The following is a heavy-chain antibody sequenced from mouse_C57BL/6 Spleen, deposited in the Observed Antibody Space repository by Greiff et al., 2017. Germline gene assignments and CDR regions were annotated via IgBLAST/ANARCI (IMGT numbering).Heavy chain of an antibody. Sequence: EVKLMESGPGLVKPSQSLSLTCSVTGYSITSGYYWNWIRQFPGNKLEWMGYISYDGSNNYNPSLKNRISITRDTSKNQFFLKLNSVTTEDTATYYCARGTTVASYWGQGTTLTVSS. CDR2: ISYDGSN. D-gene: IGHD1-1*01. CDR1: GYSITSGYY. CDR3: ARGTTVASY. J-gene: IGHJ2*01. V-gene: IGHV3-6*01.